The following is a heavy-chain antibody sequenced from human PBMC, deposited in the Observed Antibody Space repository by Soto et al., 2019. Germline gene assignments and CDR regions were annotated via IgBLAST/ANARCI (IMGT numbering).Heavy chain of an antibody. V-gene: IGHV1-3*01. CDR2: INAGNGNT. CDR3: ARAVGSYVRGWYFDL. D-gene: IGHD2-15*01. J-gene: IGHJ2*01. CDR1: GYTFTSYA. Sequence: QVQLVQSGAEVKKPGASVKVSCKASGYTFTSYAMHWVRQAPGQRLEWMGWINAGNGNTKYSQKFQGRVTITRDTSASTAYMELSSVRSEDTAVYYCARAVGSYVRGWYFDLWGRGTLVTVSS.